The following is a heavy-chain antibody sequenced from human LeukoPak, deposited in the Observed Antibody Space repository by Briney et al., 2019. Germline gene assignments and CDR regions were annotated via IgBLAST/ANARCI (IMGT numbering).Heavy chain of an antibody. Sequence: PGGSLRLSCTASGFPVSSNYMSWVRQAPGKGLEWVSVIYSGGSTYYADSVKGRFTISRHNSKNTLYLQMNSLRAEDTAVYYCATARGSWYQRTYYYYGMDVWGQGTTVTVSS. J-gene: IGHJ6*02. V-gene: IGHV3-53*04. CDR2: IYSGGST. CDR1: GFPVSSNY. CDR3: ATARGSWYQRTYYYYGMDV. D-gene: IGHD6-13*01.